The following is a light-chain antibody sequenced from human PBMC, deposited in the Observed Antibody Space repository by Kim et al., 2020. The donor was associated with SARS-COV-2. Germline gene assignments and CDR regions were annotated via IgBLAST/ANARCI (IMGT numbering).Light chain of an antibody. CDR3: QVWDSSSYHSF. J-gene: IGLJ2*01. CDR2: DDS. Sequence: APGKTARITWGRNNIGSKSVHWYQQKPGQAPVLVVYDDSDRPSGIPERFSGSNSGDTATLTISRVEAGDEADYYCQVWDSSSYHSFFGGGTQLTVL. CDR1: NIGSKS. V-gene: IGLV3-21*03.